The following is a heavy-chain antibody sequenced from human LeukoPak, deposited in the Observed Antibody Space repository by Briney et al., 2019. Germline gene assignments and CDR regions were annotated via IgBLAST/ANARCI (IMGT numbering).Heavy chain of an antibody. J-gene: IGHJ4*02. Sequence: PGGTLRLSCAASGFTFSDYYMSWIRQAPGKGLEWVSYISSSGSTIYYADSVKGRFTISRDNAKNSLYLQMNSLRAEDTAVYYCAKDSTHWSFDSWGQGALVTVSS. V-gene: IGHV3-11*01. CDR1: GFTFSDYY. CDR3: AKDSTHWSFDS. CDR2: ISSSGSTI. D-gene: IGHD2-2*01.